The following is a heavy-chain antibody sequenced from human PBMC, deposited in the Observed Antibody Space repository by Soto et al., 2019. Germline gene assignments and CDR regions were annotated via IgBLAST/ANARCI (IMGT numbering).Heavy chain of an antibody. Sequence: GGSLRLSCAASGFTFSSYAMIWVRQGPGKGLEWISAISGSGTSTYYVDSVKGRFTISRDNSKNTLYLQMNSLRAEDTAVYYCAKDQWELLPSDYWGQGTLVTVSS. D-gene: IGHD1-26*01. CDR3: AKDQWELLPSDY. CDR2: ISGSGTST. V-gene: IGHV3-23*01. J-gene: IGHJ4*02. CDR1: GFTFSSYA.